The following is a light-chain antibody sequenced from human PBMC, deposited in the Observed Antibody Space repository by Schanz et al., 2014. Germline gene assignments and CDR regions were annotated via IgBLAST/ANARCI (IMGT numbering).Light chain of an antibody. CDR3: QQYNNWCLMYT. CDR2: GLS. J-gene: IGKJ2*01. CDR1: QSIGSNY. V-gene: IGKV3-20*01. Sequence: EIVLTQSPGTLSLSPGERATLSCRASQSIGSNYLAWFQQKPGQAPRLLIDGLSRRATGTPDRISGSGSGTEFTLTISSLQSEDFAVYYCQQYNNWCLMYTFGQGTKLEIK.